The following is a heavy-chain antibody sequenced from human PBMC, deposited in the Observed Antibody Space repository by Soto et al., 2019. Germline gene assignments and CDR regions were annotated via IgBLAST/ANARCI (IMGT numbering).Heavy chain of an antibody. CDR2: IYHSGST. CDR1: GGSISSGGYS. Sequence: SETLSLTCAVSGGSISSGGYSWSWIRQPPGNGLEWIGYIYHSGSTYYNPSLKSRVTISVDRSKNQFSLKLSSVTAADTAVYYCARDNMSGSYFGYFDYWGQGTLVTVSS. J-gene: IGHJ4*02. V-gene: IGHV4-30-2*01. CDR3: ARDNMSGSYFGYFDY. D-gene: IGHD1-26*01.